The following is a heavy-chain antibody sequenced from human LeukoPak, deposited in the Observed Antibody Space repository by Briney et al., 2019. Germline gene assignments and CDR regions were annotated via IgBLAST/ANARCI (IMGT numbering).Heavy chain of an antibody. D-gene: IGHD2-2*01. CDR3: AKASVGIPTFDY. Sequence: GGSLRLSCAASGFTFSSYSMNWVRQAPGKGLEWVSSISSSSSYIYYADSVKGRFTISRDNAKNSLYLQMNSLRAEDTAVYYCAKASVGIPTFDYWGQGTLVTVSS. CDR1: GFTFSSYS. V-gene: IGHV3-21*04. J-gene: IGHJ4*02. CDR2: ISSSSSYI.